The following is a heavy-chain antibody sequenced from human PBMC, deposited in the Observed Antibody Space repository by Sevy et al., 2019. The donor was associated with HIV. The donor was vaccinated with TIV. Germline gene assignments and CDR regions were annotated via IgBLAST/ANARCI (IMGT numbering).Heavy chain of an antibody. V-gene: IGHV3-21*01. CDR1: GFTFSTYS. J-gene: IGHJ4*02. D-gene: IGHD2-15*01. Sequence: GGSLRLSCAASGFTFSTYSMNWVRQAPGKGLEWVSSISSSSNYIYYADSVKGRFTISRDNAKNSLYLHMSSLRAEDTAVYYCARDDIVARDYFDYWGQGTLVTVSS. CDR3: ARDDIVARDYFDY. CDR2: ISSSSNYI.